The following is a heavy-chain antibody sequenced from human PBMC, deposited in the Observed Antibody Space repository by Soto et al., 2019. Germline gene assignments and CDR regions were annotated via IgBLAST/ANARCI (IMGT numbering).Heavy chain of an antibody. CDR2: IGYDGNNK. D-gene: IGHD1-1*01. J-gene: IGHJ3*02. CDR1: GFSFTTYG. Sequence: QVQLVESGGGWVQPGRSLRLSCEATGFSFTTYGMHWVRQAPGKGLEWVAVIGYDGNNKYYADSVEGRFTICRDNSKNTLYLQMKSLRGDDTAVYYCARGGVTGIVGIFGSPLDIWGQGTVVTVSS. V-gene: IGHV3-33*01. CDR3: ARGGVTGIVGIFGSPLDI.